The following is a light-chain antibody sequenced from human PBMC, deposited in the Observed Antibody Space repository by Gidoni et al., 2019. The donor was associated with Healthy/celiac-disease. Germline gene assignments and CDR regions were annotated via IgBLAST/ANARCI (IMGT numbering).Light chain of an antibody. CDR3: QQYGSSPVT. V-gene: IGKV3-20*01. CDR1: QSVSSSY. CDR2: GAS. J-gene: IGKJ1*01. Sequence: EIVLTQSPGTLSLSPGERATLSCRASQSVSSSYLVWYQQKPGQAPRLLIYGASSRATGIPDRFSGSGSATDFTLTISILEPEDFAVYYCQQYGSSPVTFGQGTKVEIK.